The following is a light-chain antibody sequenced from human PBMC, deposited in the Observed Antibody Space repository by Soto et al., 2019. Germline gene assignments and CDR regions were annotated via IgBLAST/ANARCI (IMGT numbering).Light chain of an antibody. J-gene: IGKJ4*01. CDR1: QSIRNY. CDR3: QQTYTSPLT. Sequence: DIQMTQSPSSLSASVGERVTITCRASQSIRNYLNWYQQKPGKAPKLLIDFASSLQSGVPSRFSGSGSGTDFTLTISNLQPADFATYSCQQTYTSPLTFGGGTKVDIK. CDR2: FAS. V-gene: IGKV1-39*01.